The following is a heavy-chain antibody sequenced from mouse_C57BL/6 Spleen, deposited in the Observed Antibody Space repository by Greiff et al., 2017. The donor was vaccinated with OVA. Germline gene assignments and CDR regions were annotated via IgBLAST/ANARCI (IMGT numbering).Heavy chain of an antibody. Sequence: QVQLQQPGAELVRPGSSVKLSCKASGYTFTSYWMHWVKQRPIQGLEWIGNIDPSDSETHYNQKFKDKATLTVDKSSSTAYMQLSSLTSEDSAVYYCARSNYYGSEAWFAYWGQGTLVTVSA. J-gene: IGHJ3*01. CDR2: IDPSDSET. CDR1: GYTFTSYW. D-gene: IGHD1-1*01. CDR3: ARSNYYGSEAWFAY. V-gene: IGHV1-52*01.